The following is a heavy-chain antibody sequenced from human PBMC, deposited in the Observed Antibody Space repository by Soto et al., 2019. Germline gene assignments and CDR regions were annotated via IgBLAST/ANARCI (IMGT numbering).Heavy chain of an antibody. Sequence: PSETLSLTCAVNGGSLSFYFWGRIRQPPGKGLEWIGEINYSGTTYYNPSLKSRVTVSRDTSNNRFSLNLTSVTAADTAVYYCARRGENILLTPDFDSWGQGTLVTVSS. CDR2: INYSGTT. D-gene: IGHD3-10*01. CDR3: ARRGENILLTPDFDS. J-gene: IGHJ4*02. CDR1: GGSLSFYF. V-gene: IGHV4-34*01.